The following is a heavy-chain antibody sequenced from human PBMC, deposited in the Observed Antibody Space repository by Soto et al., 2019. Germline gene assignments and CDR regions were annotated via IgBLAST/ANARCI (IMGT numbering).Heavy chain of an antibody. J-gene: IGHJ6*02. CDR2: IGSAGDT. CDR1: GVTFSRFD. V-gene: IGHV3-13*01. CDR3: ARGDEGLYDYGMDV. D-gene: IGHD2-21*02. Sequence: PGGSLRLSCAASGVTFSRFDMHWVRQVRGKGLEWVSTIGSAGDTYYSGSVRGRFTVSRGNAKNSLYLQMNSLRAGDTAVYYCARGDEGLYDYGMDVWGQGTTVTVSS.